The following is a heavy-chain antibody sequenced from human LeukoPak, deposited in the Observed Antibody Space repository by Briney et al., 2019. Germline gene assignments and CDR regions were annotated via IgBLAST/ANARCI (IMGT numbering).Heavy chain of an antibody. J-gene: IGHJ6*02. CDR2: ISSSSSYI. Sequence: KSGGSLRLSCAASGLTFSSYSMTWVRQAPGKGLEWVSSISSSSSYIYYADSVKGRFTISRDNAKNSLYLQMNSLRAEDTAVYYCARDQQLWPYYYYYYGMDVWGQGTTVTVSS. CDR1: GLTFSSYS. D-gene: IGHD5-18*01. V-gene: IGHV3-21*01. CDR3: ARDQQLWPYYYYYYGMDV.